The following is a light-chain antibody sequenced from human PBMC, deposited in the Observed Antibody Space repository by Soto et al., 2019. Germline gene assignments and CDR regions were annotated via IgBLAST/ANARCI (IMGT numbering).Light chain of an antibody. Sequence: QRVLTQSSSASASLGSSVKLTCTLSSGCSSYIIAWHQQQPGKAPRYLMKLEGSGSYNKGSGVPDRFSGSSSGADRYLTISNLQFEDEADYYCETWDSNTWVFGGGTRLTAL. J-gene: IGLJ3*02. CDR1: SGCSSYI. CDR3: ETWDSNTWV. CDR2: LEGSGSY. V-gene: IGLV4-60*02.